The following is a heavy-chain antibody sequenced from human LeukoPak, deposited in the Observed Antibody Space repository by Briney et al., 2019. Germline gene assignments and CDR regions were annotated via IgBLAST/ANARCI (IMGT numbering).Heavy chain of an antibody. CDR3: ARDLKYGDSYYYYIDV. J-gene: IGHJ6*03. V-gene: IGHV3-21*01. CDR1: GFSFSFYS. D-gene: IGHD4-17*01. CDR2: ISSTSTFI. Sequence: GGSLRLSCAASGFSFSFYSLNWVRQAPGKGLEWVSSISSTSTFIYYADSVKGRFIISRDNAKVSLYLHMNSLRAEDTAMYYCARDLKYGDSYYYYIDVWGKGTTVTVSS.